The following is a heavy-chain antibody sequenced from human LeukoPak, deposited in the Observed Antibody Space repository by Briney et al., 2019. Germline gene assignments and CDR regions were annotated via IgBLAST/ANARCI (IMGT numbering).Heavy chain of an antibody. V-gene: IGHV1-2*02. J-gene: IGHJ4*02. CDR3: ARVIGFGELSLGY. CDR1: GYTFTGYY. D-gene: IGHD3-10*01. CDR2: INPNSGGT. Sequence: ASVKVSCKASGYTFTGYYMHWVRQAPGRGLEWMGWINPNSGGTNYAQKFQGRVTMTRDTSISTAYMELSSLTSDDTAVYYCARVIGFGELSLGYWGQGTLVTVSS.